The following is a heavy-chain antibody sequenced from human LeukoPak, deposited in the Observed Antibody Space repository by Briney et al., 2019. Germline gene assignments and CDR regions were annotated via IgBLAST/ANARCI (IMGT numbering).Heavy chain of an antibody. Sequence: SETLSLTCTVSGGSISSYYWGWIRQPPGKGLEWIGSIYYSGSTYYNPSLKSRVTISVDTSKNQFSLKLSSVTAADTAVYYCASHPILRFLGLFDYWGQGTLVTVSS. CDR3: ASHPILRFLGLFDY. CDR2: IYYSGST. V-gene: IGHV4-39*01. D-gene: IGHD3-3*01. CDR1: GGSISSYY. J-gene: IGHJ4*02.